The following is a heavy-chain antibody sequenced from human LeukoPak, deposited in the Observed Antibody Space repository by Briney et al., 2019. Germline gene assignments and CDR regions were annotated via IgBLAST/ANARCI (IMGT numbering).Heavy chain of an antibody. J-gene: IGHJ6*02. CDR3: ARDSNQEVPAANTRYYHYGMDL. Sequence: KPSQTLSLTCTVSCGSISSGGYYWSWIRQHPGKGLEWIGYIYYSGSTYYNPSLKSRVTISVDTSKNQFSLKLSSVTAADTAVYSCARDSNQEVPAANTRYYHYGMDLWGQGTTVTVSS. D-gene: IGHD2-2*01. V-gene: IGHV4-31*03. CDR1: CGSISSGGYY. CDR2: IYYSGST.